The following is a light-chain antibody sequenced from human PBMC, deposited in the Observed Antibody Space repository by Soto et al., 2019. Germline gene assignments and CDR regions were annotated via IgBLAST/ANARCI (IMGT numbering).Light chain of an antibody. CDR3: QVWDSSTDLYV. J-gene: IGLJ1*01. CDR2: DDS. Sequence: SDEPSDPGPVRLAPGHMARIACGGNNIGSKSVHWYQQKPGQAPVLVVYDDSDRPSGMPERFSGSNSGNTATLTISSVEAGHEAHYYCQVWDSSTDLYVFGTGTKVT. CDR1: NIGSKS. V-gene: IGLV3-21*02.